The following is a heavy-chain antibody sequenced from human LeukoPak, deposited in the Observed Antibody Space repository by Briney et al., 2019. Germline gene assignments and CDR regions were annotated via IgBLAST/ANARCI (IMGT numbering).Heavy chain of an antibody. V-gene: IGHV4-4*07. D-gene: IGHD3-10*01. Sequence: SETLSLTCTVSGDSIGSYYWSWIRQPAGKGLEWIGRLYTSGTTNYNPSLKSRVTMSVDTSKNHFSLKLISVTAADTAVYYCARTVYYSSGSYYSTYFDPWGQGTLVTVSS. CDR1: GDSIGSYY. CDR2: LYTSGTT. CDR3: ARTVYYSSGSYYSTYFDP. J-gene: IGHJ5*02.